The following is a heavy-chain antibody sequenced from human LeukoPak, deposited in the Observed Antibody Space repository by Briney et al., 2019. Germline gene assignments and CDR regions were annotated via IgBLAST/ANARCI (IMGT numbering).Heavy chain of an antibody. V-gene: IGHV7-4-1*02. Sequence: ASVTVSCKASGYTFTSYAMNWVRQAPGQGLEWMGWINTNTGNPTYAQGFTGRFVFSLDTSVSTAYLQISSLKAEDTAVYYCARVLSIAVAGTWDFDYWGQGTLVTVSS. CDR1: GYTFTSYA. D-gene: IGHD6-19*01. CDR3: ARVLSIAVAGTWDFDY. J-gene: IGHJ4*02. CDR2: INTNTGNP.